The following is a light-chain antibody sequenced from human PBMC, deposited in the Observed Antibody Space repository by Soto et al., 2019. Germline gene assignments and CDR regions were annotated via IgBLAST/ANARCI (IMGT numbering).Light chain of an antibody. V-gene: IGLV8-61*01. Sequence: QAVVTQEPSFSVSPGGTVTLTCGLSSGSVSTSYYPSWYQQTPGQAPRTLIYSTNTRSSGVPDLFSGSILGNKAALTITGAQADDESDYYCVLYIGSGMVFGGGTKLTV. CDR1: SGSVSTSYY. CDR3: VLYIGSGMV. J-gene: IGLJ2*01. CDR2: STN.